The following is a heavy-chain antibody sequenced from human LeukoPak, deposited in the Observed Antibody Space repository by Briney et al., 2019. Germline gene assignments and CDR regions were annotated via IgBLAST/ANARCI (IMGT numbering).Heavy chain of an antibody. CDR1: GFTFSSYW. J-gene: IGHJ4*02. D-gene: IGHD2-2*02. CDR3: ARVVADVVVPAAIPYFDY. Sequence: GGSLRLSCAASGFTFSSYWMSWVRQAPGKGLEWVANIKQDGSEKYYVDSVKGRFTISRDNAKNSLYLQMNSLRAEDTAVYYCARVVADVVVPAAIPYFDYWGQGTLVTVSS. CDR2: IKQDGSEK. V-gene: IGHV3-7*01.